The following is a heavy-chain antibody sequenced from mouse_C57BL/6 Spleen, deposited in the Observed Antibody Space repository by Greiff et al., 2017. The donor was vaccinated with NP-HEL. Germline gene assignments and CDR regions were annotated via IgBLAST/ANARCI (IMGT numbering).Heavy chain of an antibody. D-gene: IGHD2-3*01. CDR1: GYTFTSYW. V-gene: IGHV1-55*01. Sequence: VQLQQPGAELVKPGASVKMSCKASGYTFTSYWITWVKQRPGQGLEWIGDIYPGSGSTNYNEKFKSKATLTVDTSSSTAYMQLSSLTSEDSAVYYCAREDGYYGAHLGYWGQGTTLTVSS. CDR2: IYPGSGST. CDR3: AREDGYYGAHLGY. J-gene: IGHJ2*01.